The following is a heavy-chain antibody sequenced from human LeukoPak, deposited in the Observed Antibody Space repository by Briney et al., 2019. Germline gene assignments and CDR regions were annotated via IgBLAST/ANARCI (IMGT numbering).Heavy chain of an antibody. CDR1: GFTFSSYG. Sequence: PGGSLRLSCAASGFTFSSYGLSWLRQGPGKGLERVSAISGSGGRTYYADSVKGRFTISRDNSKNTLYLQMNSLRAEDTAVYYCARRLDYYYMDVWGKGTTVTISS. V-gene: IGHV3-23*01. CDR3: ARRLDYYYMDV. J-gene: IGHJ6*03. CDR2: ISGSGGRT.